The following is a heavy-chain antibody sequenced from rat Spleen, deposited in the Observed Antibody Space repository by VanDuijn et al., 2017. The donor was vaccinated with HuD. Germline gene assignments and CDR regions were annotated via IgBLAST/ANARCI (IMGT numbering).Heavy chain of an antibody. CDR3: ARHEDYGGYSRDYFGY. CDR1: GFTFSDYF. Sequence: EVQLVESGGGLVQPGRSLKLSCVASGFTFSDYFMAWVRQAPKKGLEWVATISYDGSSTYYRDSVKGRFTISRDNAKSTLYLQMDSLRSEDTATYYCARHEDYGGYSRDYFGYWGQGTLVTVSS. V-gene: IGHV5-7*01. J-gene: IGHJ3*01. CDR2: ISYDGSST. D-gene: IGHD1-11*01.